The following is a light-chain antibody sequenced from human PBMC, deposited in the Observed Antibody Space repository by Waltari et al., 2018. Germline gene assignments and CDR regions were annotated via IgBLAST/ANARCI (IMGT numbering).Light chain of an antibody. J-gene: IGLJ3*02. V-gene: IGLV2-23*01. CDR2: EGS. Sequence: QSALTQPAPVSGSPGPSLPTSSTRPSSAVGSHNLFSWYQQHPGKAPKLMIYEGSKRPSGVSNRFSGSKSGNTASLTISGLQAEDEADYYCCSYAGSSTWVFGGGTKLTVL. CDR1: SSAVGSHNL. CDR3: CSYAGSSTWV.